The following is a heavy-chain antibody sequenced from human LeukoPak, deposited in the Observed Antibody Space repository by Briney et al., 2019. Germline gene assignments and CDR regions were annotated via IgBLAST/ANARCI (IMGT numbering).Heavy chain of an antibody. CDR3: ASLTHSVTATQPNP. D-gene: IGHD2-21*02. Sequence: SVKVSCKASGGTFSSYAISWVRQTPGQGLEWMGRIIPILGIANYAQKFQGRVTITADKSTSTAYMELSSLRSEDTAVYYCASLTHSVTATQPNPWGQGTLVTVSS. J-gene: IGHJ5*02. CDR2: IIPILGIA. V-gene: IGHV1-69*04. CDR1: GGTFSSYA.